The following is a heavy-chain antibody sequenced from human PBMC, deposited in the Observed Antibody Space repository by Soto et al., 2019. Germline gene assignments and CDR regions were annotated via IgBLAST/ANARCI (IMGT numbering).Heavy chain of an antibody. J-gene: IGHJ4*02. CDR1: GGSISSYY. D-gene: IGHD4-17*01. V-gene: IGHV4-4*07. Sequence: QVQLQESGPGLVKPSETLSLTCTVSGGSISSYYWSWIRQPAGKGLEWIGRIYTSGSTNYNPSLKSRVTMSVDTSKNQFSLKLSSVTAADTAVYYCASSTPYGDSTATQYWGQGTLVTVSS. CDR2: IYTSGST. CDR3: ASSTPYGDSTATQY.